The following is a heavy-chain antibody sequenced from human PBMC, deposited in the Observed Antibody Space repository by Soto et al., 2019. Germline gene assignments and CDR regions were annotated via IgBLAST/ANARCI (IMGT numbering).Heavy chain of an antibody. CDR1: GPIFIGYG. D-gene: IGHD1-7*01. J-gene: IGHJ4*02. V-gene: IGHV3-33*01. CDR3: ARDGIGGTVFRGFCDY. CDR2: IWYDGSNK. Sequence: QKYLWKPGGGVVQPGGPLSLPGVAPGPIFIGYGRHWARQAPAKGRGWGAVIWYDGSNKYYADSVKGRFTISRDNSKNMLYLQMDSLRAEDTAVYYCARDGIGGTVFRGFCDYWGQGTLVTVSS.